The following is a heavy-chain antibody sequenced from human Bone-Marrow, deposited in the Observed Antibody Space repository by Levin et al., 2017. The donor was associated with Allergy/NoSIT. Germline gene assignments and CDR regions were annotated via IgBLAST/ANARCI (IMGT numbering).Heavy chain of an antibody. Sequence: GGSLRLSCTASGFTFGDYAMSWFRQAPGKGLEWVGFIRSKAYGGTTEYAASVKGRFTISRDDSKSIAYLQMNSLKTEDTAVYYCTRGGDSSGYYPSVFDYWGQGTLVTVSS. CDR1: GFTFGDYA. CDR2: IRSKAYGGTT. J-gene: IGHJ4*02. D-gene: IGHD3-22*01. V-gene: IGHV3-49*03. CDR3: TRGGDSSGYYPSVFDY.